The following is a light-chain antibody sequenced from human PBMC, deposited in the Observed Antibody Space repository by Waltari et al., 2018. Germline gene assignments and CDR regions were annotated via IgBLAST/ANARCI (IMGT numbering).Light chain of an antibody. Sequence: QSALTQPRSVSGSPGQSVTISRTGTSRDVGGYHYVSWYQQHPGKVPKLMIYDVSKRPSGVPDRFSGSKSGNTASLTISGLQAEDEADYYCCSYAGSVVFGGGTKLTVL. CDR3: CSYAGSVV. V-gene: IGLV2-11*01. CDR2: DVS. J-gene: IGLJ2*01. CDR1: SRDVGGYHY.